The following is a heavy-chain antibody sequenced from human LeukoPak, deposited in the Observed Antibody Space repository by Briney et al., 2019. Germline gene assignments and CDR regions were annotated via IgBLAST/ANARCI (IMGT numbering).Heavy chain of an antibody. CDR3: ARDLRYCSGGSCMGHYYYYGMDV. V-gene: IGHV3-21*01. D-gene: IGHD2-15*01. Sequence: GGSLRLSCAASGFTFSSYSMNWVRQAPGKGLEWVSSISSSSSYMYYADSVKGRFTISRDNAKNSLYLQMNSLRAEDTAVYYCARDLRYCSGGSCMGHYYYYGMDVWGKGTTVTVSS. J-gene: IGHJ6*04. CDR1: GFTFSSYS. CDR2: ISSSSSYM.